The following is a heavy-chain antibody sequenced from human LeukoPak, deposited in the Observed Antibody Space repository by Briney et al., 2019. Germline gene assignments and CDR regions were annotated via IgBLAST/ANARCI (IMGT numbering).Heavy chain of an antibody. J-gene: IGHJ4*02. D-gene: IGHD3-10*01. V-gene: IGHV3-30-3*01. CDR1: GFTFSSYA. Sequence: PGGSLRLSCAASGFTFSSYAMHWVRQAPGKGLEWVAVISYDGSNKYYADSVKGRFTISRDNSKNTLYLQMNSLRAEDTAVYYCAKEYYYGSGSYSPYYFDYWGQGTLVTVSS. CDR2: ISYDGSNK. CDR3: AKEYYYGSGSYSPYYFDY.